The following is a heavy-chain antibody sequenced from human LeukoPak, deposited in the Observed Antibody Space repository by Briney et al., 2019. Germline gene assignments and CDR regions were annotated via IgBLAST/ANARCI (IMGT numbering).Heavy chain of an antibody. CDR3: ARDGHFDF. CDR1: GFSFSSYT. J-gene: IGHJ4*02. D-gene: IGHD3/OR15-3a*01. V-gene: IGHV3-21*01. Sequence: GGSLRLSCAASGFSFSSYTMNWLRQAPGKGLEWVSTIRTNNYRYGAGSVKGRFTISRDNAKNSLFLQMDSLRAEDTAVYYCARDGHFDFWGQGTLVTVSS. CDR2: IRTNNYR.